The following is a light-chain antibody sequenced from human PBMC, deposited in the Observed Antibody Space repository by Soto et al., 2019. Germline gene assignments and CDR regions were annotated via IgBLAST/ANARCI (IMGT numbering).Light chain of an antibody. CDR3: QQYGSSGT. J-gene: IGKJ1*01. Sequence: EIVVIQSPATLSVSQGERATFSCRASQSVSSNLAWYQQKPGQAPRLLIYGASNRATGIPDRFSGSGSGTDFTLTISRLEPEDFAVYYCQQYGSSGTFGQGSKVDIK. CDR1: QSVSSN. V-gene: IGKV3-20*01. CDR2: GAS.